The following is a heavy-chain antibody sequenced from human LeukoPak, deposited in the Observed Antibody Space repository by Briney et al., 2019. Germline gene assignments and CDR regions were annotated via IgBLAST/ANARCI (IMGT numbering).Heavy chain of an antibody. CDR2: IYTSGST. J-gene: IGHJ1*01. Sequence: SETLSLTCTVSGGSTSSGSYYWSWIRQPAGKGLEWIGRIYTSGSTNYNPSLKSRVTISVDTSKNQFSLKLSSVTAADTAVYYCAAQKANYDFWSGYYTAEYFQHWGQGTLVTVSS. D-gene: IGHD3-3*01. V-gene: IGHV4-61*02. CDR1: GGSTSSGSYY. CDR3: AAQKANYDFWSGYYTAEYFQH.